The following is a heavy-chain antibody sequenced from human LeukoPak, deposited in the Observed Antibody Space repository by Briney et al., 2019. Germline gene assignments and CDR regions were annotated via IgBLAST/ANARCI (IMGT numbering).Heavy chain of an antibody. V-gene: IGHV1-46*01. CDR2: INPSGGST. J-gene: IGHJ6*02. CDR1: GYTFTGYY. Sequence: ASVKVSCKASGYTFTGYYMHWVRQAPGQGLEWMGIINPSGGSTSYAQKFQGRVTMTRDTSTSTVYMELSSLRSEDTAVYYCAREESGSYYHYYYYYGMDVWGQGTTVTVSS. CDR3: AREESGSYYHYYYYYGMDV. D-gene: IGHD1-26*01.